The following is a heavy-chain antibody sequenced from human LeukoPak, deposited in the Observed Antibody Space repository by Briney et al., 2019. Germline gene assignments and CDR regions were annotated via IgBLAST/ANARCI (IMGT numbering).Heavy chain of an antibody. CDR2: ITNNGGST. J-gene: IGHJ4*02. CDR3: ARGGSSGWYIEY. V-gene: IGHV3-64*02. D-gene: IGHD6-19*01. Sequence: PGGSLRLSCVASGFTFSTYAMHWVRQAPGKELEYLSAITNNGGSTYYAASAKGRFTISRDNSKNTVYLQMGSLRAEDMAVYYCARGGSSGWYIEYWGQGILVTVSS. CDR1: GFTFSTYA.